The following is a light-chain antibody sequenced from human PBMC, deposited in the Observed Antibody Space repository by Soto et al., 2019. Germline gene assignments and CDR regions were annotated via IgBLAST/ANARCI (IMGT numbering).Light chain of an antibody. J-gene: IGKJ2*01. CDR2: WAS. CDR1: QSVLYSSNNKNY. V-gene: IGKV4-1*01. CDR3: QQYYTSPPT. Sequence: IVRTQSPDSLAVSLGERATINCKSSQSVLYSSNNKNYLAWYQQKPGQPPKLLINWASTRESGVPDRFSGSGSGTDFTLTISSLQAEDVAVYHCQQYYTSPPTFGQGTKLEIK.